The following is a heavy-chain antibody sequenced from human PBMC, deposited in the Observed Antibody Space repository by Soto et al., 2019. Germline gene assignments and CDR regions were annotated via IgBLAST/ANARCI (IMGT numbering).Heavy chain of an antibody. CDR1: GGSVSSGSYY. CDR3: ARDDGSS. J-gene: IGHJ5*02. V-gene: IGHV4-61*01. CDR2: IYYSGST. Sequence: LTCTVSGGSVSSGSYYWSWIRQPPGKGLEWIGYIYYSGSTNYNPSLKSRVTISVDTSKNQFSLKLSSVTAADTAVYYCARDDGSSWGQGTLVTSPQ.